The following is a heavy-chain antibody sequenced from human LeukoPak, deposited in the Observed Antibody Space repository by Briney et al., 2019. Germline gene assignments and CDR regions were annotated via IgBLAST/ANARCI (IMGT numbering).Heavy chain of an antibody. CDR3: ARSGVVKAYNWFDP. D-gene: IGHD3-22*01. J-gene: IGHJ5*02. V-gene: IGHV1-8*01. CDR2: MNPNSGNT. CDR1: GYTFTSYD. Sequence: GASVKVSCKASGYTFTSYDINWVRQATGQGLEWMGWMNPNSGNTGYAQKFQGRVTMTRNTSISTAYMELSSLRSEDTAVYYCARSGVVKAYNWFDPWGQGTLVTVSS.